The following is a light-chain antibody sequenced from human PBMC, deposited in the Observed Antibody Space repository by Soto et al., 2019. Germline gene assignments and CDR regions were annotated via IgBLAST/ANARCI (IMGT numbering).Light chain of an antibody. Sequence: DIQMTQSPSTLSASVGDRVTITCRASQSISSSLAWYQQKPGKAPNLLIYKASSLESGVPSRFSGSGAGTELTLTISSLQPDDFATYYCQQYDSYWTLGQGTKMEIK. V-gene: IGKV1-5*03. CDR1: QSISSS. CDR2: KAS. J-gene: IGKJ1*01. CDR3: QQYDSYWT.